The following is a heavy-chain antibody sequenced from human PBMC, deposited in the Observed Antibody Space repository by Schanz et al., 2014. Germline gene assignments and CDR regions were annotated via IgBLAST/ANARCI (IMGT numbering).Heavy chain of an antibody. D-gene: IGHD3-10*01. Sequence: QVQVIQSGPEVKKPGASVKVSCRASGYPFTSDDITWVRQAPGQGLEWMGWMNPNSGDTGYPRKFQDRVTMTRNTSISTAYMELNSLTSEDTAVYYCARVSMEFERGKSYYYYMDVWGRGTTVTVSS. CDR3: ARVSMEFERGKSYYYYMDV. CDR1: GYPFTSDD. V-gene: IGHV1-8*01. CDR2: MNPNSGDT. J-gene: IGHJ6*03.